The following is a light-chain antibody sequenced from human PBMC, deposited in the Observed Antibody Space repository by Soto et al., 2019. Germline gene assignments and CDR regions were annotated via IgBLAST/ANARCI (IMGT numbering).Light chain of an antibody. CDR1: QTITTS. J-gene: IGKJ5*01. V-gene: IGKV1-39*01. CDR2: AAS. Sequence: DIQMTHAASSLSASVVDRVTITCRTSQTITTSLNWYRQKPGKAPDLLIYAASSLQSGIPSRFGGRGSGTDFTLTITGLQPEDFATYYCQQNYSLPITFGQGTRLEI. CDR3: QQNYSLPIT.